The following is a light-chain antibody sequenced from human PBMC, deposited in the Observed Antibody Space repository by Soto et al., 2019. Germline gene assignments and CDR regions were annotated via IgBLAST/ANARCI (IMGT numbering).Light chain of an antibody. J-gene: IGKJ1*01. V-gene: IGKV3-20*01. CDR1: QSVSNNY. CDR2: GAS. CDR3: QQYGRSGT. Sequence: DIVLTQSPDTLSLSPGERATLSCRASQSVSNNYLAWYQQKPGQAPRLLIYGASNRATGIPDRFSGSGSGTDFTLTISRLEPEDFAVYYCQQYGRSGTFGQGTKVDIK.